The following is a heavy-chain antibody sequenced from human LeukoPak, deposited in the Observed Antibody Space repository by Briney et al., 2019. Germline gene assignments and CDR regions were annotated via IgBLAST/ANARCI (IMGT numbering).Heavy chain of an antibody. CDR3: ARDLNWAGY. Sequence: GGSLRLSCTASGFTFGDYAMTWVRQAPGKGLEWVANINQEGSETYYVDSVKGRFTISRDNAKNSLYLQMNSLRVEGTAVYYCARDLNWAGYWGQGTLVTVSS. V-gene: IGHV3-7*01. D-gene: IGHD3-10*01. CDR1: GFTFGDYA. CDR2: INQEGSET. J-gene: IGHJ4*02.